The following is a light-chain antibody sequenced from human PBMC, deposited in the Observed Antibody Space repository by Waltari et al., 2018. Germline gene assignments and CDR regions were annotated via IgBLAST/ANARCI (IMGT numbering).Light chain of an antibody. CDR2: GST. J-gene: IGLJ3*02. CDR1: GPNLGAGHD. V-gene: IGLV1-40*01. CDR3: QSYDTSLSVV. Sequence: QSVLTQPPSVSGAPGQRVTISCTGSGPNLGAGHDVPWYQQLPRAAPKLLIYGSTSRPLGVPDRFFGSTSGTSASLAITGLQAEDEADYYCQSYDTSLSVVFGGGTKLTVL.